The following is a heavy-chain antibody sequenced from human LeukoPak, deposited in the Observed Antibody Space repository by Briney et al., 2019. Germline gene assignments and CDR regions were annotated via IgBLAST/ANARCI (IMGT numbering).Heavy chain of an antibody. CDR3: ARGKAHDYVWGSYRYALFY. Sequence: ASVTVSCKASGYTFTSYDIHWVRQAPGQGLAWMGWMNPNSGNTGYEQKFQGRVTMTRDTSITTAYMELSSLRSEDTAVYYCARGKAHDYVWGSYRYALFYWGQGTLVTVSS. D-gene: IGHD3-16*02. CDR2: MNPNSGNT. J-gene: IGHJ4*02. CDR1: GYTFTSYD. V-gene: IGHV1-8*01.